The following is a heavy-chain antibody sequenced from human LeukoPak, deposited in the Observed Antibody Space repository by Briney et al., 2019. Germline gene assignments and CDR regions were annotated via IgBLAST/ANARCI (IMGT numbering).Heavy chain of an antibody. J-gene: IGHJ6*02. CDR2: ISSSSSYI. D-gene: IGHD3-3*01. V-gene: IGHV3-21*01. Sequence: GGSLRLSCAASGFTFSSYSMNWVRQAPGKGLEWVSSISSSSSYIYYADSVKGRFTISRDNAKNSLYLQMNSLRAEDTAVYYCARDNWVIIRADDYYGMDVWGQGTTVTVSS. CDR1: GFTFSSYS. CDR3: ARDNWVIIRADDYYGMDV.